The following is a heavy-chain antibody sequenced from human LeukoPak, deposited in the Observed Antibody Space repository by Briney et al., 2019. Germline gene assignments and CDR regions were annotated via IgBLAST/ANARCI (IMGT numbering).Heavy chain of an antibody. CDR1: GFTFSSYE. D-gene: IGHD3-22*01. Sequence: PGGSLRLSCAASGFTFSSYEMNWVRQAPGKGLEWVANIKQDGSEKYYVDSVKGRFTISRDNAKNSLYLQMNSLRAEDTAVYYCARDRLRDYYDSSGYFDYWGQGTLVTVSS. V-gene: IGHV3-7*01. CDR2: IKQDGSEK. J-gene: IGHJ4*02. CDR3: ARDRLRDYYDSSGYFDY.